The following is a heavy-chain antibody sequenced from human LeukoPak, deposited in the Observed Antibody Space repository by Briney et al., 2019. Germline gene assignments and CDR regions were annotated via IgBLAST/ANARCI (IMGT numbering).Heavy chain of an antibody. CDR3: ARVGAYDSSGYTFDY. J-gene: IGHJ4*02. Sequence: GGSLRLSCAASGFTFSSYSMNWVRQAPGKGLEWVSSISSSSSYIYCADSVKGRFTIPRDNAKNSLYLQMNSLRAEDTAVYYCARVGAYDSSGYTFDYWGQGTLVTVSS. D-gene: IGHD3-22*01. CDR2: ISSSSSYI. CDR1: GFTFSSYS. V-gene: IGHV3-21*01.